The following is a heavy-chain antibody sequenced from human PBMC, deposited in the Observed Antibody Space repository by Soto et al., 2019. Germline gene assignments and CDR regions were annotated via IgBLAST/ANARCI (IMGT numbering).Heavy chain of an antibody. CDR2: IYYSGST. D-gene: IGHD5-12*01. CDR3: ARIEMATSGYYYYYGMDV. Sequence: QVQLQESGPGLVKPSETLSLTCTVSGGSISSYYWSWIRQPPGKGLEWIGYIYYSGSTNYNPSLKSRVTISVDTSKNQFSLKLSSVTAADTAVYYCARIEMATSGYYYYYGMDVWGQGTTVTVSS. V-gene: IGHV4-59*01. CDR1: GGSISSYY. J-gene: IGHJ6*02.